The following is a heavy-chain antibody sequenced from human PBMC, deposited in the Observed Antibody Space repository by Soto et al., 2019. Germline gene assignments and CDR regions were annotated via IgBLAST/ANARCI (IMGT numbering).Heavy chain of an antibody. CDR2: ISYEGSNK. Sequence: QVQLVESGGGVVQPGRSLRLSCAASGFTFSSYGMHCVRQAPGKGLEWVAVISYEGSNKYYADSVKGRVTISRDNSKNTLYLQMNSLRAEDTAVYYCAKDLVGYFDYWGQGTLVTVSS. CDR3: AKDLVGYFDY. J-gene: IGHJ4*02. V-gene: IGHV3-30*18. CDR1: GFTFSSYG. D-gene: IGHD2-8*02.